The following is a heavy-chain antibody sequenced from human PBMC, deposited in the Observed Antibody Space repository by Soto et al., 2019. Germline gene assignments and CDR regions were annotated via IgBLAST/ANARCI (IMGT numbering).Heavy chain of an antibody. CDR2: IKQDGSEK. V-gene: IGHV3-7*01. CDR1: GSTFSSYW. Sequence: PGGSLRLFCAASGSTFSSYWMSWVRQAPGKGLEWVASIKQDGSEKYYVDSLKGRFTISRDNSKNTLYLQMNSLRAEDTAVYYCAKDYSARGNYYFDYWGQGTLVTVSS. CDR3: AKDYSARGNYYFDY. J-gene: IGHJ4*02. D-gene: IGHD6-6*01.